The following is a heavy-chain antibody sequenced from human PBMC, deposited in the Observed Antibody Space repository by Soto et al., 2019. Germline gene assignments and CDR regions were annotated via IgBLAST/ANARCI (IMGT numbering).Heavy chain of an antibody. D-gene: IGHD3-16*01. CDR3: ARDRGITKFHYYDYAMDV. Sequence: QLHLVQSEAEVKKPGASVTVSCKASGYPFTAYGVSWVRQAPGHGLAWIGWINTRNQSTELVQKFNDRVIMTTGATTTTAGMELRSLRSDDTAIYYCARDRGITKFHYYDYAMDVWGQGTTVTVSS. J-gene: IGHJ6*02. V-gene: IGHV1-18*01. CDR2: INTRNQST. CDR1: GYPFTAYG.